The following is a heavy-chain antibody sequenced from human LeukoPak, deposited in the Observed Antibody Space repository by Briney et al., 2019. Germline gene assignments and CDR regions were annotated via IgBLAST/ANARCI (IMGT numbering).Heavy chain of an antibody. CDR3: AKWGDYDILTGYYDSDY. D-gene: IGHD3-9*01. V-gene: IGHV3-23*01. CDR1: GFSFSNYA. J-gene: IGHJ4*02. CDR2: IVGSGGST. Sequence: GGSLRLSCAASGFSFSNYAMSWVRQAPGKGLEWVSAIVGSGGSTYYADSVKGRFTISRDNPKNTLYLQMDSLRAEDTAVYYCAKWGDYDILTGYYDSDYWGQGTLVTVSS.